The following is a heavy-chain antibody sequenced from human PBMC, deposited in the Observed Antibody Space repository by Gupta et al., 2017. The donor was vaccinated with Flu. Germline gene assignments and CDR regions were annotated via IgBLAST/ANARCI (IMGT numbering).Heavy chain of an antibody. CDR3: TTDLQEVVVPALYYYYYMDV. V-gene: IGHV3-15*01. J-gene: IGHJ6*03. D-gene: IGHD2-2*01. CDR2: IKSKTDGGTT. CDR1: GFTFSNAW. Sequence: EVQLVESGGGLVKPGGSLRLSCAASGFTFSNAWMSWVRQAPGKGLGWVGRIKSKTDGGTTDYAAPVKGRFTISRDDSKNTLYLQMNSLKTEDTAVYYCTTDLQEVVVPALYYYYYMDVWGKGTTVTVSS.